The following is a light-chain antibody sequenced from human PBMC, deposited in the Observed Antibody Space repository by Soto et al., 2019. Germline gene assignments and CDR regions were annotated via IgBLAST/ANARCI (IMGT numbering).Light chain of an antibody. CDR2: GAS. J-gene: IGKJ5*01. CDR3: QQYNNWPIT. CDR1: QSVSSN. V-gene: IGKV3D-15*01. Sequence: EIVVTQSPATLSVSPGERATLSCRASQSVSSNLAWYQQKPGQAPRLLIYGASTRASDTPARFSGSGSVTEFALTISSLQSEDFAVYYCQQYNNWPITFGQGTRLEI.